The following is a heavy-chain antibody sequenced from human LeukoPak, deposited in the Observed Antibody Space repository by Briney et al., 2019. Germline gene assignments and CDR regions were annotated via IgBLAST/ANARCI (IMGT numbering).Heavy chain of an antibody. CDR3: AGSFSGSYHSAFDI. D-gene: IGHD1-26*01. V-gene: IGHV4-30-4*08. CDR1: GGSISSGEYY. J-gene: IGHJ3*02. CDR2: IYYSGST. Sequence: SQTLSLTCTVSGGSISSGEYYWGWIRQPPGKGLEWIGYIYYSGSTYCNRPLKSRVIISVDTSKNQYAVKLSSVTAADTAVYYCAGSFSGSYHSAFDIWGQGTMVTVSS.